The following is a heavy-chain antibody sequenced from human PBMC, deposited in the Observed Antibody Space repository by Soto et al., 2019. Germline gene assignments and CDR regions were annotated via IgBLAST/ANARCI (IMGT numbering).Heavy chain of an antibody. CDR1: GFTFSSYA. Sequence: GGSLRLSCAASGFTFSSYAMHWVRQAPGKGLEWVAVISYDGSNKYYADSVKGRFTISRDNSKNTLYLQMNSLRAEDTAVYYCAKSGGDSSGPFDYWGQGTLVTVSS. CDR2: ISYDGSNK. V-gene: IGHV3-30-3*02. CDR3: AKSGGDSSGPFDY. J-gene: IGHJ4*02. D-gene: IGHD3-22*01.